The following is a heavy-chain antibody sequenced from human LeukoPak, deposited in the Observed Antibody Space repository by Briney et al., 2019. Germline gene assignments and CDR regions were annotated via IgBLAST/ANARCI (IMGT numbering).Heavy chain of an antibody. Sequence: PSETLSLTCTVSGGSISSGSYYWSWIRQPPGKGLEWIGYIYYSGSTNYNPSLKSRVTISVDTSKNQFSLKLSSVTAADTAVYYCARGLSVRNLWFDPWGQGTLVTVSS. D-gene: IGHD2-8*01. CDR3: ARGLSVRNLWFDP. V-gene: IGHV4-61*01. J-gene: IGHJ5*02. CDR2: IYYSGST. CDR1: GGSISSGSYY.